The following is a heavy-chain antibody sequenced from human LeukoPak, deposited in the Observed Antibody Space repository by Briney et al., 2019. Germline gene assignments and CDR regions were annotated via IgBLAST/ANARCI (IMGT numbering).Heavy chain of an antibody. D-gene: IGHD4-11*01. Sequence: PGGSLRPSCIVSGFTFSTYDMHWVRQAPGKGLQWVAVIWSDGSNKYYTDSVKGRFTISRDNPKNTLYLQMNNLRAEDTAVYHCARGLDLGYFQRWGQGTLVTVSS. CDR3: ARGLDLGYFQR. CDR2: IWSDGSNK. CDR1: GFTFSTYD. V-gene: IGHV3-33*01. J-gene: IGHJ1*01.